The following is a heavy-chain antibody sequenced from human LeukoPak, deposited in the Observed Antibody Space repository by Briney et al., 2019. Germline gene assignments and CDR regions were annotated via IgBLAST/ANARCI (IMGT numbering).Heavy chain of an antibody. Sequence: PGGSLRLSCAASGFTFSNYWVTWVRQAPGKGLVWVANINQDGSEKYYVDSVKGRFTISRDNAKNSVYLQMNSLRVEDTAVYYCARRPFGADYWGQGTLVTVSS. V-gene: IGHV3-7*01. CDR1: GFTFSNYW. CDR3: ARRPFGADY. D-gene: IGHD3-10*01. J-gene: IGHJ4*02. CDR2: INQDGSEK.